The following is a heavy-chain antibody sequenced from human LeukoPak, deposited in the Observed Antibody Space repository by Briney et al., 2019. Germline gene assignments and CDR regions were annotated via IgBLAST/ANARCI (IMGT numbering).Heavy chain of an antibody. CDR1: GGTFSSYV. CDR3: ARHLVGATQHLDY. J-gene: IGHJ4*02. Sequence: ASVKVSCKASGGTFSSYVISWVRQAPGQGLEWMGRIIPIFGTANYAQKFQGRVTITTDESTSTAYMELSSLRSEDTAVYYCARHLVGATQHLDYWGQGTLVTVSS. D-gene: IGHD1-26*01. CDR2: IIPIFGTA. V-gene: IGHV1-69*05.